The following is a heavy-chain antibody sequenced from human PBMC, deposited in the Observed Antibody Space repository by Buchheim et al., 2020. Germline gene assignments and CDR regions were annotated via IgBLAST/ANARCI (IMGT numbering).Heavy chain of an antibody. D-gene: IGHD3-3*01. Sequence: QVQLQESGPGLVKPSETLSLTCTVSGGSITSNWWSWVRQPPGKRLEWIGEIYHSGDTNYNPSLKSRVTISVDTSKNQFSLKLSSVTAADTAVYYCARGRRGSYDFWSGYYAYGMDVWGQGTT. CDR2: IYHSGDT. CDR3: ARGRRGSYDFWSGYYAYGMDV. CDR1: GGSITSNW. J-gene: IGHJ6*02. V-gene: IGHV4-4*02.